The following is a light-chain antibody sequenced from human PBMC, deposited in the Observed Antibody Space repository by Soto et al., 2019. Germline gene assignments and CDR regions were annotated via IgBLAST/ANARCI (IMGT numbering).Light chain of an antibody. CDR3: QQTYSTQST. CDR2: AAI. J-gene: IGKJ2*01. Sequence: DIQMTQSPSSLSASVGDRVTITCRASQSISTYLNWYQQIPGKAPKLLIYAAISLQSGVPSRFSCSGSGRCLAVTISSLQPEDFATYNCQQTYSTQSTVGQGTKVDIK. CDR1: QSISTY. V-gene: IGKV1-39*01.